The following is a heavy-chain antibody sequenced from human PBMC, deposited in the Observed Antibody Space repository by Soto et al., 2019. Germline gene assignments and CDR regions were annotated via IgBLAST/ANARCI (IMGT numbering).Heavy chain of an antibody. D-gene: IGHD2-2*01. CDR3: ARLDIVVVPAAINPFDI. CDR1: CGSFIGYY. CDR2: INHSGST. V-gene: IGHV4-34*01. J-gene: IGHJ3*02. Sequence: SETLSLTCAVYCGSFIGYYWSWIRQPPGKGLEWIGEINHSGSTNYNPSLKSRVTISVDTSKNQFSLKLSSVTAADTAVYYCARLDIVVVPAAINPFDIWGQGTMVTVSS.